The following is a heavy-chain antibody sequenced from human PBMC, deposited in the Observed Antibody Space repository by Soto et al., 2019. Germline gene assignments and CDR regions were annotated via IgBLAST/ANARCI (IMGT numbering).Heavy chain of an antibody. V-gene: IGHV4-4*02. D-gene: IGHD1-7*01. J-gene: IGHJ4*02. CDR2: IYRTGST. Sequence: QVQLQESGPGLVKPSGTLSLTCAVSGGSFTSNNWWTWVRQPPGQGLEWIGEIYRTGSTNYNPSLKSRVTIPLAKSENQSSLKVTSLTAADTAVYYCASRDPGTSVDYWGQGTLVTVSS. CDR1: GGSFTSNNW. CDR3: ASRDPGTSVDY.